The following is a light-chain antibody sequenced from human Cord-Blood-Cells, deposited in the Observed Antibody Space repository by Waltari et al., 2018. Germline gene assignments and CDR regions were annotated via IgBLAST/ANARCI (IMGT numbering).Light chain of an antibody. J-gene: IGLJ1*01. Sequence: QSALTQPASVSGSPGPSITISCTGTSSDVGGYNYVFWYQQHPGKAPKLMIYDVRNRPSGVSNRFSGSKSGNTASLTISGLQAEDEADYYCSSYTSSSTLVFGTGTKVTVL. CDR3: SSYTSSSTLV. CDR1: SSDVGGYNY. V-gene: IGLV2-14*01. CDR2: DVR.